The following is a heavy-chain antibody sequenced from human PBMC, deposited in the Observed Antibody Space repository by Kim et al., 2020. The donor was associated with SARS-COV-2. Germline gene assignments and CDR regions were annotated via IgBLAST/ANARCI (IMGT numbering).Heavy chain of an antibody. J-gene: IGHJ4*02. CDR2: ISGSGGST. CDR3: AKVSSDGSFSY. Sequence: GGSLRLSCAASGFTFSSYAMSWVRQAPGKGLEWVSAISGSGGSTYYADSVKGRFTISRDKSKNTLYLQMNSLSAEDTTVYYCAKVSSDGSFSYWGQGTLVTVSS. V-gene: IGHV3-23*01. D-gene: IGHD2-15*01. CDR1: GFTFSSYA.